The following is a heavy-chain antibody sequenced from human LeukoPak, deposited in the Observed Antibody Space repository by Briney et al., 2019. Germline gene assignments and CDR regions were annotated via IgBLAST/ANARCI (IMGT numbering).Heavy chain of an antibody. J-gene: IGHJ4*02. V-gene: IGHV3-23*01. CDR2: ISGSGGST. Sequence: GGSLRLSCAASGFTFSSYAMSWVRQAPGKGLEWVSAISGSGGSTYYADSVKGRFTISRDNSKNTLHLQMNSLRAEDTAVYYCAKDLGRPGGGYWGQGTLVTASS. D-gene: IGHD1-1*01. CDR1: GFTFSSYA. CDR3: AKDLGRPGGGY.